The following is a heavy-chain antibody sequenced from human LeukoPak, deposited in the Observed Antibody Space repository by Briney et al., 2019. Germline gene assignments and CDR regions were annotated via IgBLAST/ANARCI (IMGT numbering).Heavy chain of an antibody. CDR1: GFTFSSYA. CDR3: ARELEYSSGWNDAFDI. Sequence: GGSLRLSCAASGFTFSSYAMSWVRQAPGKGLEWVSAISGSGGSTYYADSVKGRFTISRDNAKNSLYLQMNSLRAEDTAVYYCARELEYSSGWNDAFDIWGQGTMVTVSS. D-gene: IGHD6-19*01. CDR2: ISGSGGST. J-gene: IGHJ3*02. V-gene: IGHV3-23*01.